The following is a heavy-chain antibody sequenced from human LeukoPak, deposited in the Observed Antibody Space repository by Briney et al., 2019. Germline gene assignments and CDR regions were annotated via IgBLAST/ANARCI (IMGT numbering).Heavy chain of an antibody. J-gene: IGHJ4*02. D-gene: IGHD2-2*01. V-gene: IGHV5-51*01. CDR1: EYSLTNYW. CDR3: ARRGEYQLLSNNYFDN. Sequence: GESLRISCKGSEYSLTNYWIGWVRQMPGKGLEWMGIIYPGDSDTRYSPSFQGQVTISVDKSFTTAYLQWSSLKASDTAMYYCARRGEYQLLSNNYFDNSGQGSLVTVSS. CDR2: IYPGDSDT.